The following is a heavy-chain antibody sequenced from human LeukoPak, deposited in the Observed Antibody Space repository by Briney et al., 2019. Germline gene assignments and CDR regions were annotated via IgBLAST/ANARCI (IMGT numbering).Heavy chain of an antibody. CDR1: GYTFTSYD. Sequence: ASVKVSCKASGYTFTSYDIHWVRQATGQGLEWMGWMNPNSGNTGYAQKFQGRVTMTRNTSISTAYMELSSLRSEDTAVYYCARGRPWLREADAFDIWGQGTMVTVSS. CDR3: ARGRPWLREADAFDI. V-gene: IGHV1-8*01. J-gene: IGHJ3*02. D-gene: IGHD6-19*01. CDR2: MNPNSGNT.